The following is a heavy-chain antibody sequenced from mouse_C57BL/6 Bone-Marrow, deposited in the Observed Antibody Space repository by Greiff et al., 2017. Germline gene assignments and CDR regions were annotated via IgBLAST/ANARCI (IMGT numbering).Heavy chain of an antibody. Sequence: QVQLQQPGAELVRPGSSVKLSCKASGYTFTSYWMVWVKQRPGQGLEWIGNIYPSDSETHYNQKFKDKATLPVATSSSTAYMQLSSLTSADAAVVYCGRRGAYYRNDWYFDVWGTGTTVTVSS. V-gene: IGHV1-61*01. CDR1: GYTFTSYW. D-gene: IGHD2-14*01. CDR3: GRRGAYYRNDWYFDV. J-gene: IGHJ1*03. CDR2: IYPSDSET.